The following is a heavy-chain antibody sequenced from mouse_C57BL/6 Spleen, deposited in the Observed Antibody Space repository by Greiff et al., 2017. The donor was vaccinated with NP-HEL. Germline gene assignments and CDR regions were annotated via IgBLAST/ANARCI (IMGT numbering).Heavy chain of an antibody. V-gene: IGHV1-69*01. J-gene: IGHJ2*01. D-gene: IGHD2-3*01. CDR1: GYTFTSYW. CDR2: IDPSDSYT. CDR3: ARRLLRGYYFDY. Sequence: QVHVKQPGAELVMPGASVKLSCKASGYTFTSYWMHWVKQRPGQGLEWIGEIDPSDSYTNYNQKFKGKSTLTVDKSSSTAYMQLSSLTSEDSAVYYCARRLLRGYYFDYWGQGTTLTVSS.